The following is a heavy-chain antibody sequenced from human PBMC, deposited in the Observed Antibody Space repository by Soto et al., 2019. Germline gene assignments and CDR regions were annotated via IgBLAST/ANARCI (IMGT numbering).Heavy chain of an antibody. Sequence: GGSLRLTCAVSGFTCSSYDMSWVRQAPGKGLDWVSTILVGGSTHYEDSVKGRFTISRDTSKNTVYLQMNSLTAGDTAVYYCAKATAITGGAFEIYGQGTLVTVSS. D-gene: IGHD5-12*01. CDR3: AKATAITGGAFEI. CDR2: ILVGGST. V-gene: IGHV3-23*01. CDR1: GFTCSSYD. J-gene: IGHJ3*02.